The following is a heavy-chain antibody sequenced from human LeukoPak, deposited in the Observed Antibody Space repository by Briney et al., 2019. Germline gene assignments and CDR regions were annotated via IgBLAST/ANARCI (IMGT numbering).Heavy chain of an antibody. V-gene: IGHV3-23*01. Sequence: GGSLRLSCAASGFTFSLYAMSWVRQAPGKGLEWVSSVRGGRDNTYYAGSVRGRFTISRDNSKNTVYLQMNNLRAEDTAVYYCAKGYNDGDGYYYFDYWGQGALVTVSS. CDR2: VRGGRDNT. D-gene: IGHD3-22*01. CDR1: GFTFSLYA. CDR3: AKGYNDGDGYYYFDY. J-gene: IGHJ4*02.